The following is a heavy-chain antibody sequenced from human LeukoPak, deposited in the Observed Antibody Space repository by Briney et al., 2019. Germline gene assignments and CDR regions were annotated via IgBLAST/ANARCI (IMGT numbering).Heavy chain of an antibody. V-gene: IGHV3-15*01. J-gene: IGHJ4*02. D-gene: IGHD6-19*01. CDR3: TTDLIAVADDDY. Sequence: PGGSLRLSCAASGFTFSNAWMNWVRQAPGKGLEWVGRIKSKTDGETTDYAAPVKGRFTISRDDSKNTLYLQMNSLKTEDTAVYYCTTDLIAVADDDYWGQGTLVTVSS. CDR2: IKSKTDGETT. CDR1: GFTFSNAW.